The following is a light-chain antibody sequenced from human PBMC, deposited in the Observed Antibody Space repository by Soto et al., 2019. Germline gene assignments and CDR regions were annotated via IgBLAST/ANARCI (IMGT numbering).Light chain of an antibody. Sequence: EIVMPQTPATLSVSPGERATLSSRASQICSSYLAWYQQKPGQAPRLLIYGASTRATGIPARFSGSGSGTEFTLTISRMQSEDFAVYYCQQYKSPPCPFRQGTLLDIK. CDR1: QICSSY. J-gene: IGKJ1*01. CDR3: QQYKSPPCP. CDR2: GAS. V-gene: IGKV3D-15*01.